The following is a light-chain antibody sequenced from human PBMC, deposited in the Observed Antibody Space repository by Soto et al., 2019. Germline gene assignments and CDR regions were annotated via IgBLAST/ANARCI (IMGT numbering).Light chain of an antibody. V-gene: IGKV2-30*02. CDR2: KVS. J-gene: IGKJ5*01. Sequence: DVVMTQSPLSLPVTLGQPASISCRSNKSLVHSDGIAYFSWFQQRPGRSPRCLIYKVSNRDSGVPARFSGSGSGTDFALKISRVEAEDVGVYYCMQGTHWPITFGQGTRLEIK. CDR1: KSLVHSDGIAY. CDR3: MQGTHWPIT.